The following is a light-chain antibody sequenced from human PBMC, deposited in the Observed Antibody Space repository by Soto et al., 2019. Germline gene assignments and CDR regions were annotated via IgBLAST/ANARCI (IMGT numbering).Light chain of an antibody. CDR1: IRDVGAYNL. V-gene: IGLV2-14*01. CDR2: EVR. CDR3: SSFTSKSTLI. J-gene: IGLJ2*01. Sequence: QSALTQPASVSGSPGQSITISCAVTIRDVGAYNLVSWYQQYPGRAPQLILYEVRNRPSGISFRFSGFKSGNTASLTISGLQAEDEADYYCSSFTSKSTLIFGGGTKVTVL.